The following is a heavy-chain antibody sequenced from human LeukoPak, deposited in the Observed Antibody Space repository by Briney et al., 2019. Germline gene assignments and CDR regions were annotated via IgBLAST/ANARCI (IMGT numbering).Heavy chain of an antibody. Sequence: PSETLSLTCTVSGVSISSSSYYWGWIRQPPGRGLEWIGSIYYSGSTYYTPSLKSRVTISVDTSKNQFSLKLSSVTAADTAVYYCARQRKVGASADYWGQGTLLTVSS. J-gene: IGHJ4*02. CDR1: GVSISSSSYY. CDR3: ARQRKVGASADY. V-gene: IGHV4-39*01. D-gene: IGHD1-26*01. CDR2: IYYSGST.